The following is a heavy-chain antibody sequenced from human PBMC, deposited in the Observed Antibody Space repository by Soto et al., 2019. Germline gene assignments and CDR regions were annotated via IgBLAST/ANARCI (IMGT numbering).Heavy chain of an antibody. J-gene: IGHJ4*02. CDR2: IYYSGST. D-gene: IGHD1-26*01. V-gene: IGHV4-39*07. CDR3: AREGGIVGATTVDY. Sequence: PSETLSLTCTVSGDSISSGSYFWAWIRQPPGKGLEWIGSIYYSGSTHYNPSLKSRVTISVDTSKNQFSLKLSSVTAADTAVYYCAREGGIVGATTVDYWGQGTLVTVSS. CDR1: GDSISSGSYF.